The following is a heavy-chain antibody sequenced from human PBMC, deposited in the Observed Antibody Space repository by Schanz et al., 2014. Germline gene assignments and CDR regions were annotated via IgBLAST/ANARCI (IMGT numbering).Heavy chain of an antibody. Sequence: DVQLLESGGGLVQPGGSLRLSCAASGFTFTNYAMSWVLQAPGKGLEWVSSISSGGNPYYANSVKGRFGISRDNSENTLYLQMSSLRVEDTAVYYCAKDPRGDKNDRAYYFDYWGQGTLVSVSS. CDR1: GFTFTNYA. D-gene: IGHD3-10*01. V-gene: IGHV3-23*01. CDR2: ISSGGNP. J-gene: IGHJ4*02. CDR3: AKDPRGDKNDRAYYFDY.